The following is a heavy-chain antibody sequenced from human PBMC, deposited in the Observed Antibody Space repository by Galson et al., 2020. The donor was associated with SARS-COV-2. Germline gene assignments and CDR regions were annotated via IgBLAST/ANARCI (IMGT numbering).Heavy chain of an antibody. D-gene: IGHD6-19*01. Sequence: SETLSLTCAVAGGSISSTTFYWGWIRQPPGKGLEWIGSIYSSGNTYYNPSLKSRVTISIDSSKNQFSLNLKSVTAADTALYYCARDSEDVGSDWSYYLDHWGQGILVNVSS. CDR1: GGSISSTTFY. CDR3: ARDSEDVGSDWSYYLDH. V-gene: IGHV4-39*07. CDR2: IYSSGNT. J-gene: IGHJ4*02.